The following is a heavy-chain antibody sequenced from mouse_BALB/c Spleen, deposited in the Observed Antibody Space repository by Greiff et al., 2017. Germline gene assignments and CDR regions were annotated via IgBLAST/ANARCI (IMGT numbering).Heavy chain of an antibody. Sequence: EVQRVESGGGLVKPGGSLKLSCAASGFAFSSYDMSWVRQTPEKRLEWVAYISSGGGSTYYPDTVKGRFTISRDNAKNTLYLQMSSLKSEDTAMYYCARLEVTTAYFDYWGQGTTLTVSS. J-gene: IGHJ2*01. CDR3: ARLEVTTAYFDY. D-gene: IGHD1-2*01. CDR2: ISSGGGST. CDR1: GFAFSSYD. V-gene: IGHV5-12-1*01.